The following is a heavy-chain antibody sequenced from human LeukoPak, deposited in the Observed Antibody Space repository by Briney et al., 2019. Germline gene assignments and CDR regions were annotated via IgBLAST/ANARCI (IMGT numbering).Heavy chain of an antibody. CDR1: GFTFSSYA. CDR2: ISGSGGST. CDR3: AKHDSSDYYYYGMDV. V-gene: IGHV3-23*01. Sequence: GGSLRLSCAASGFTFSSYAMSWVRQAPGKGLEWVSAISGSGGSTYYADSVKGRFTISRDNSKNTLYLQMNSLRAEDTAVYYCAKHDSSDYYYYGMDVWGQGTTVNVSS. D-gene: IGHD2-21*02. J-gene: IGHJ6*02.